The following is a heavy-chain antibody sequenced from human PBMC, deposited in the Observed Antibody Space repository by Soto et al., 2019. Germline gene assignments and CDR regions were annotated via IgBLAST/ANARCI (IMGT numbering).Heavy chain of an antibody. CDR2: ISGSGGST. Sequence: QPGGSLRLSCAASGFTFSSYAMSWVRQAPGKGLEWVSAISGSGGSTYYADSVKGRFTISRDNSKNTLYLQMNSLRAEDTAVYYCAKNHYPYIVLDLYYYYGMDVWGQGTTVTVSS. CDR1: GFTFSSYA. J-gene: IGHJ6*02. V-gene: IGHV3-23*01. D-gene: IGHD2-8*01. CDR3: AKNHYPYIVLDLYYYYGMDV.